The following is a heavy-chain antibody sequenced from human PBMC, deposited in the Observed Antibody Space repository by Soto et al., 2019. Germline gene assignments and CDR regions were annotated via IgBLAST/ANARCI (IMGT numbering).Heavy chain of an antibody. CDR2: IIPIFGTA. J-gene: IGHJ6*02. CDR1: GGTFSSSA. CDR3: ATYGDYSTIYYCYGMDV. V-gene: IGHV1-69*13. D-gene: IGHD4-17*01. Sequence: SVKVSCKASGGTFSSSAISWVRQAPGQGLEWMGGIIPIFGTANYAQKFQGRVTITADESTSTAYMELSSLRSEDTAVYYCATYGDYSTIYYCYGMDVWGQGTT.